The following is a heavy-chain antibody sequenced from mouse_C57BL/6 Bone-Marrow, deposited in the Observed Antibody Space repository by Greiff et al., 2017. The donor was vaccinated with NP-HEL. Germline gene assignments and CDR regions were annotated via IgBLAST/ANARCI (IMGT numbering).Heavy chain of an antibody. D-gene: IGHD2-5*01. CDR2: IYPGSGNT. J-gene: IGHJ2*01. Sequence: VQLQQSGAELVRPGASVKLSCKASGYTFTDYYINWVKQRPGQGLEWIARIYPGSGNTYYNEKFKGKATLTAEKSSSTAYMQLSSLTSEDSAVYFCARAEDSNYPFDYWGQGTTLTVSS. V-gene: IGHV1-76*01. CDR1: GYTFTDYY. CDR3: ARAEDSNYPFDY.